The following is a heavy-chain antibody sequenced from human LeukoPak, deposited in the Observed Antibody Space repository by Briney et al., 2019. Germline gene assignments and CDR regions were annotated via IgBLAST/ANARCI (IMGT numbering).Heavy chain of an antibody. J-gene: IGHJ4*02. V-gene: IGHV3-73*01. CDR3: TSQLYYYDSSGYAYFDY. Sequence: GGSLRLSCAASGFTFSGSAMHWVRQASGKGLEWVGRIRSKANSYATAYAASVKGRFTISRDDSKNTAYLQMNSLKTEDTAVYYCTSQLYYYDSSGYAYFDYWGQGTRVTVSS. CDR2: IRSKANSYAT. D-gene: IGHD3-22*01. CDR1: GFTFSGSA.